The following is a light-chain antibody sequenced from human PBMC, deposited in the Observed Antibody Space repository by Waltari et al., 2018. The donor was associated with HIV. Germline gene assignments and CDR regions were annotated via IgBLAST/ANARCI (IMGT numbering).Light chain of an antibody. J-gene: IGLJ2*01. CDR1: SSYVGSYNL. V-gene: IGLV2-23*02. Sequence: QSALTQPASVSGSPGQSITISCTGTSSYVGSYNLVSWYQQHPGKAPKVMIYDVSKRPSGVSNRFSGSKSGNTASLTISGLQAEDEADYYCCSYAGSSTFVLFGGGTKLTVL. CDR3: CSYAGSSTFVL. CDR2: DVS.